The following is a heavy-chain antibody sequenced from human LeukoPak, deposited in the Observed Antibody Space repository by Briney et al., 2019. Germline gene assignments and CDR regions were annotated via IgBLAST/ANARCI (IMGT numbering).Heavy chain of an antibody. V-gene: IGHV1-2*02. Sequence: ASVKVSCKASGYTFTGYYMHWVRQAPGQGLEWMGLINPNSGGTNYAQKFQGRVTMTRDTSISTAYMELRRLTSDDTAVYYCARDLERAAALFLRDGYNSGVDYWGQGTLVTVSS. J-gene: IGHJ4*02. D-gene: IGHD5-24*01. CDR2: INPNSGGT. CDR3: ARDLERAAALFLRDGYNSGVDY. CDR1: GYTFTGYY.